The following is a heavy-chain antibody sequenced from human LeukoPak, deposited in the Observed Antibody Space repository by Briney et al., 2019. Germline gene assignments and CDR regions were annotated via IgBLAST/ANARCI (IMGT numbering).Heavy chain of an antibody. Sequence: GESLKISCQASGYSFTSSWIGWARQLPGKGLEWMAIINPGDSDTRYSPSFQGQVTISADKSISTVYLQWGSLKASDTAMYYCARQPGAGWFDPWGQGTLVTVSS. CDR2: INPGDSDT. CDR1: GYSFTSSW. J-gene: IGHJ5*02. V-gene: IGHV5-51*01. D-gene: IGHD3-10*01. CDR3: ARQPGAGWFDP.